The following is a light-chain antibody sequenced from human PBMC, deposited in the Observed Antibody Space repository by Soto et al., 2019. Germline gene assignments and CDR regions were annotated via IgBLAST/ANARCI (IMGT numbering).Light chain of an antibody. Sequence: SVLTQPPSASGTPGQRVPISCSGSSSNIGSNYVYWYQQLPGTAPKLLIYRNNQRPSGVPDRFSGSKSGTSASLAISGLRSEDEADYYCAAWDDSLSGPVFGGGTQLTVL. CDR1: SSNIGSNY. J-gene: IGLJ7*01. V-gene: IGLV1-47*01. CDR2: RNN. CDR3: AAWDDSLSGPV.